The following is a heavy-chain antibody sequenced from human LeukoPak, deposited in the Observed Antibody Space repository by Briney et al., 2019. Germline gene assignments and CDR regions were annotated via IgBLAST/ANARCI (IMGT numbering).Heavy chain of an antibody. CDR3: ASTLYGDYGRAFDS. J-gene: IGHJ3*02. CDR2: MNPNSGNT. V-gene: IGHV1-8*03. Sequence: ASVKVSCKASGYTFTSYDINWVRQATGQGLEWMGWMNPNSGNTGYAQKFQGRVTITRNTSTSTAYMELSSLRSEDTAVYYCASTLYGDYGRAFDSWGQGTMVTVSS. D-gene: IGHD4-17*01. CDR1: GYTFTSYD.